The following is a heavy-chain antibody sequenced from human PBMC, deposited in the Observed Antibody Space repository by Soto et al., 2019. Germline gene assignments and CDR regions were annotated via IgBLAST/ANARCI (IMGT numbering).Heavy chain of an antibody. CDR1: GFAFSSYD. Sequence: GGSLRLSCAASGFAFSSYDMSWVRQAPGKGLEWVSTFRGSGGDTFYADSVKGRFTISRDDSKNTLYLQMNSLRGEDTALYFCPKDRGGGGYPLFDSWGQGTLVTVSS. V-gene: IGHV3-23*01. CDR2: FRGSGGDT. CDR3: PKDRGGGGYPLFDS. D-gene: IGHD2-15*01. J-gene: IGHJ4*02.